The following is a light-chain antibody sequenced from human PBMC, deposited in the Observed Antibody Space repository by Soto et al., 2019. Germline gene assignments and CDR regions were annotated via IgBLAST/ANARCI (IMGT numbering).Light chain of an antibody. J-gene: IGKJ4*01. V-gene: IGKV3-20*01. CDR1: QSVSSSF. CDR3: QQYGSSPQT. CDR2: GAS. Sequence: EIVLAQSPATLSWSPGERATLSCRASQSVSSSFLAWYQQKPGQAPRLLIYGASTRATGIPDRFSGSGSGTDFTLTISRLEPEDFAVYYCQQYGSSPQTFGGGTKVDSK.